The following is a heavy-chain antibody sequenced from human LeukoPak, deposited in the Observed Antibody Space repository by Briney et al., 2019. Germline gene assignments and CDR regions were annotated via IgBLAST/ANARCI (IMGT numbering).Heavy chain of an antibody. CDR1: GFTFSDYY. CDR3: ARAPHYSNYGPYYYGMDV. D-gene: IGHD4-11*01. V-gene: IGHV3-11*04. J-gene: IGHJ6*02. CDR2: ISSSGSTI. Sequence: GGSLRLSCAASGFTFSDYYMSWIRQAPGKGLEWVSYISSSGSTIYYADSVKGRFTISKDNSKNTVYLQMNSLRAEDTAVYYCARAPHYSNYGPYYYGMDVWGQGTTVTVSS.